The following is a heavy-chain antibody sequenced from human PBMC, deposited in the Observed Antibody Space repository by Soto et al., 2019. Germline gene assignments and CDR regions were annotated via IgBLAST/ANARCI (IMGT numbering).Heavy chain of an antibody. D-gene: IGHD2-2*01. CDR3: ARVPDR. J-gene: IGHJ5*02. V-gene: IGHV4-30-2*01. Sequence: SETLSLICAVSGGSISSGGYSWSWIRQPPGKGLEWIGYIYHSGSTYYNPSLKSRVTISVDRSKNQFSLKLSSVTAADTAVYYCARVPDRWGQGTLVTVSS. CDR1: GGSISSGGYS. CDR2: IYHSGST.